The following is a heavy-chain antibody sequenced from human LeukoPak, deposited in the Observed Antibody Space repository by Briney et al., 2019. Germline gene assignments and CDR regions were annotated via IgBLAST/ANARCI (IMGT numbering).Heavy chain of an antibody. Sequence: GQRLEWMGWISGGSGSTKYSQKLQGRVTITRDTSASTAYMELSSLISEDTAVYYCARDYGYSLLFYWGQGTLVSVSS. CDR3: ARDYGYSLLFY. CDR2: ISGGSGST. V-gene: IGHV1-3*01. J-gene: IGHJ4*02. D-gene: IGHD5-12*01.